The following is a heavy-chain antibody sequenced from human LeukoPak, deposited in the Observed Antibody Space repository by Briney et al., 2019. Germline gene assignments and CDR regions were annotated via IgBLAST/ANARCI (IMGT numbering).Heavy chain of an antibody. D-gene: IGHD3-10*01. J-gene: IGHJ4*02. CDR2: IYSGGST. V-gene: IGHV3-53*01. CDR1: GFTVSSNF. Sequence: GGSLRLSCPASGFTVSSNFMSGVRQAPGKGLEWVPVIYSGGSTFYADSVKGRFSISRDNSKNTLYLQMNSLRAEDTAVYYCASARGSDYCSLDDWGQGTLVTVSS. CDR3: ASARGSDYCSLDD.